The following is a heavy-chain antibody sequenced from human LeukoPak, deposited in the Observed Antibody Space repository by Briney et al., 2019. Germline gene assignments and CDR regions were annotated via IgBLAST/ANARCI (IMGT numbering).Heavy chain of an antibody. CDR3: ASSGSGSLRAEY. CDR2: IYPGDSDT. CDR1: GHSFTSYW. Sequence: GESLQISCKGSGHSFTSYWIAWVRQLPGKGLEWMGIIYPGDSDTRYSPSFQGQVTISADKSISTAYLQWSSLKASDAAMYYCASSGSGSLRAEYWGQGTLVTVSS. V-gene: IGHV5-51*01. J-gene: IGHJ4*02. D-gene: IGHD3-10*01.